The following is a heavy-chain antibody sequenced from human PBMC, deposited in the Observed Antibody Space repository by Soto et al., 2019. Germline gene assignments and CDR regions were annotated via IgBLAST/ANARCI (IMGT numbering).Heavy chain of an antibody. Sequence: SETLSLTCAVYGGSFSGYYWSWIRQPPGKGLEWIGEINHSGSTNYNPSLKSRVTISVDTSKNQFSLKLSSVTAADTAVYYCAMAYSSSYYYYGMDVWGQGTTVTVSS. CDR1: GGSFSGYY. D-gene: IGHD6-6*01. J-gene: IGHJ6*02. CDR2: INHSGST. V-gene: IGHV4-34*01. CDR3: AMAYSSSYYYYGMDV.